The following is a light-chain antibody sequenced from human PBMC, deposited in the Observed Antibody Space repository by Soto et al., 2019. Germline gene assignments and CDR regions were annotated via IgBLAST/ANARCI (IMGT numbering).Light chain of an antibody. V-gene: IGKV3-11*01. CDR2: DAS. Sequence: EIVLTQSPATLSSSPGERATLSCRASQSIGNYLAWYQQKPGQAPRLLIFDASNRASGIPTRFSGSGSGTDFTLTINGLEPEDFAVYYIQQRSDWLTFGGGTKVEIK. CDR3: QQRSDWLT. CDR1: QSIGNY. J-gene: IGKJ4*01.